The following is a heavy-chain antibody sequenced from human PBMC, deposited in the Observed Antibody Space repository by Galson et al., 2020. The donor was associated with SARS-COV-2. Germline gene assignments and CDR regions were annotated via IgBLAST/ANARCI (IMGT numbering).Heavy chain of an antibody. CDR3: SRDFSRELLRW. CDR2: IYYDGST. CDR1: DNSISSNSYY. Sequence: ASETLSLTCTVSDNSISSNSYYWGWIRQPPGKGLEWIGNIYYDGSTYYNPSLKSRVTLSIDTSKNHFSLRLNSVTAADEAVYYCSRDFSRELLRWWCQGTLVTVSS. V-gene: IGHV4-39*07. D-gene: IGHD1-26*01. J-gene: IGHJ4*01.